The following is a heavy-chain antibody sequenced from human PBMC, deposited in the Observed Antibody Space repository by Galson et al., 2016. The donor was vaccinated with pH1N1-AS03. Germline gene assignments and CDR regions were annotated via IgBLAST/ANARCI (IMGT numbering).Heavy chain of an antibody. Sequence: SGAEVKKPGESLTVSCETSQYKFSDYWVHWLRQVPGKGLEWLGRIDPSDSYIDYSPSFRGHVSISVDRSISTAYLQWRSLRASDTAVYYCAAAKKGTPPIFFYYTVDVWGQGTTVIVSS. CDR1: QYKFSDYW. J-gene: IGHJ6*02. V-gene: IGHV5-10-1*01. D-gene: IGHD2-15*01. CDR3: AAAKKGTPPIFFYYTVDV. CDR2: IDPSDSYI.